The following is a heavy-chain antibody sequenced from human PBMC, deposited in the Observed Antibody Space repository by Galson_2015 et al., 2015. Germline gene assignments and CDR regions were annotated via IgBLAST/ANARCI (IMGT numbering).Heavy chain of an antibody. V-gene: IGHV3-48*02. CDR2: ISSSSSTI. D-gene: IGHD3-16*01. CDR1: GFTFSSYS. CDR3: ARELRYYDYVWGWGSYRYDYYYGMDV. Sequence: SLRLSCAASGFTFSSYSMNWVRQAPGKGLEWVLYISSSSSTIYYADSVNGRFTISRDNAKNSLYLQMNSLRDEDTAVYYCARELRYYDYVWGWGSYRYDYYYGMDVWGQGTTVTVSS. J-gene: IGHJ6*02.